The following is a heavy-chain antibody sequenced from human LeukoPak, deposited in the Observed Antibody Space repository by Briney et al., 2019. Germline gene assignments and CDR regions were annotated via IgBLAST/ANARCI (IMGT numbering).Heavy chain of an antibody. CDR2: IGPRYEI. Sequence: GGSLRLSCAASGFIFSNYAMNWVRQAPGKGLEWVAYIGPRYEIYYADSVKGRFSISRDNAKNSLYLQMNSLRAEDTAVYSCARGADGVSSNSRGWFDPWGQGTLVTVSS. J-gene: IGHJ5*02. CDR1: GFIFSNYA. V-gene: IGHV3-48*01. D-gene: IGHD2-15*01. CDR3: ARGADGVSSNSRGWFDP.